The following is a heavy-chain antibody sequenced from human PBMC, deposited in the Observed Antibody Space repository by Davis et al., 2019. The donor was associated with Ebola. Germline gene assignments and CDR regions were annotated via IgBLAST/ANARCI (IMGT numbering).Heavy chain of an antibody. J-gene: IGHJ4*02. CDR1: GGSISSYY. CDR3: ARSHSDWLLPFDY. V-gene: IGHV4-59*01. CDR2: VHYSGTT. Sequence: MPGGSLRLSCTVSGGSISSYYWSWVRQPPGKGLEWIGYVHYSGTTSTNPSLKSRVTMSVDTSKNQFSLRLSSVTAADTAVYYCARSHSDWLLPFDYWGQGTLATVSS. D-gene: IGHD3-9*01.